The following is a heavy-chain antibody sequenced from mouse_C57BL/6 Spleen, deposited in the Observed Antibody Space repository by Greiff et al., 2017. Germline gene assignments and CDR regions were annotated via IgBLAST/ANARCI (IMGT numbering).Heavy chain of an antibody. CDR1: GYTFTSYD. J-gene: IGHJ4*01. D-gene: IGHD2-3*01. CDR3: AGGYYDYAMDY. V-gene: IGHV1-85*01. Sequence: QVQLQQSGPELVKPGASVKLSCKASGYTFTSYDINWVKQRPGQGLEWIGWIYPRDGSTKYNEKFKGKATLTVATSSSTAYMELHSLTSEDSAVYFCAGGYYDYAMDYWGQGTSVTVSS. CDR2: IYPRDGST.